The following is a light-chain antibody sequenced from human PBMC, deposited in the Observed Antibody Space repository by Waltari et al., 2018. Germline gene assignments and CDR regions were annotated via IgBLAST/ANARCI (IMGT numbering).Light chain of an antibody. V-gene: IGLV8-61*01. J-gene: IGLJ3*02. Sequence: QTVVTQEPSLSVPPGGTVTLTHALSSGSLSTTSYATWYQQTPGQAPRTLVYKANARSSGVPDRFSGSILGNTAALTITGAQADDESDYYCALYMGSGIWVFGGGTRLTVL. CDR1: SGSLSTTSY. CDR3: ALYMGSGIWV. CDR2: KAN.